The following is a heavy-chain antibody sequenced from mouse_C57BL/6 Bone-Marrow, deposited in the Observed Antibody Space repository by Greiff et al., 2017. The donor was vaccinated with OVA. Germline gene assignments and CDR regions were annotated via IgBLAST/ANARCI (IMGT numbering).Heavy chain of an antibody. V-gene: IGHV1-82*01. CDR3: ATTTTYGFAY. CDR1: GYAFSSSW. D-gene: IGHD1-1*01. J-gene: IGHJ3*01. CDR2: IYAGDGDT. Sequence: QVQLKQSGPELVKPGASVKISCKASGYAFSSSWMNWVKQRPGKGLEWIGRIYAGDGDTNYNGKFKGKATLTADKSSSTAYMQLSSLTSEDSAVYVCATTTTYGFAYWGQGTVVTVSA.